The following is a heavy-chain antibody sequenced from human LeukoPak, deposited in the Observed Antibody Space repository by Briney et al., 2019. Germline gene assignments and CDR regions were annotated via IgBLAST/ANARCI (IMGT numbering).Heavy chain of an antibody. CDR1: GFTFSSYG. V-gene: IGHV3-30*02. CDR3: AKELGTAVVGQRVDY. CDR2: IRYDGSNK. D-gene: IGHD2-2*01. J-gene: IGHJ4*02. Sequence: PGGSLRLSCAASGFTFSSYGMHWVRQALGKGLEWVAFIRYDGSNKYYADSVKGRFTISRDNSKNTLYLQMNSLRPEDTAVYYCAKELGTAVVGQRVDYWGQGTLVTVSS.